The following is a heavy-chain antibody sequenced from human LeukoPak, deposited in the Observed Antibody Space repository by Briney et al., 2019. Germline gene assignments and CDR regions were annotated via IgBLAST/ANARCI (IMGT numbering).Heavy chain of an antibody. J-gene: IGHJ6*03. CDR3: ARVWGYCSSTSCPYWYYYYMDV. CDR2: INHSGST. V-gene: IGHV4-34*01. Sequence: GSLRLSCAASGFTFSRYSMNWVRQAPGKGLEWIGEINHSGSTNYNPSLKSRVTISVDTSKNQFSLKLSSVTAADTAVYYCARVWGYCSSTSCPYWYYYYMDVWGKGTTVTVSS. D-gene: IGHD2-2*01. CDR1: GFTFSRYS.